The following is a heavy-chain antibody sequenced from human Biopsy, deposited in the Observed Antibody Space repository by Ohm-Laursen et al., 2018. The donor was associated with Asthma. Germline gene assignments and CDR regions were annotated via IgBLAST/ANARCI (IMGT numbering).Heavy chain of an antibody. CDR3: ARGQKSPGDRWFDP. CDR1: GYTFIGYH. D-gene: IGHD7-27*01. CDR2: INPNSGGT. V-gene: IGHV1-2*06. Sequence: ASVKVSCKTSGYTFIGYHIHWVRQAPGQGLEWMGRINPNSGGTNYAQKFQGRVTMTSDTSISTAYMELSRLRSDDTALYYCARGQKSPGDRWFDPWGQGALVTVSS. J-gene: IGHJ5*02.